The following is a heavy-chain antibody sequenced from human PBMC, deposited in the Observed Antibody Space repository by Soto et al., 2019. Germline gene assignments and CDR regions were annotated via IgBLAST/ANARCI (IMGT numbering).Heavy chain of an antibody. Sequence: AETLSLTCTISGASLIPYYWIFIRQPPGKALEWIGYIYFNGGTSYNPSLRSRVTVSVDTSKNQFSLKLNSVIAADTAVYYCARGGAAGYESFHHWGQGTPVTVSS. D-gene: IGHD6-13*01. CDR3: ARGGAAGYESFHH. J-gene: IGHJ1*01. CDR1: GASLIPYY. CDR2: IYFNGGT. V-gene: IGHV4-59*01.